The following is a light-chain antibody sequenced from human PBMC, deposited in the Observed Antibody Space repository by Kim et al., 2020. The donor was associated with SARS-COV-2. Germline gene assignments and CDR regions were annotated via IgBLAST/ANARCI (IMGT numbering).Light chain of an antibody. Sequence: ASVGARVTVDCRASQSIGTYLTWYQQKPGKAPKPLIYAASTLQRGVPSRFSGSGSGTDFTLTITSLQPEDFATYYCQQSHTTPLLTFGGGTKLEI. J-gene: IGKJ4*01. V-gene: IGKV1-39*01. CDR1: QSIGTY. CDR3: QQSHTTPLLT. CDR2: AAS.